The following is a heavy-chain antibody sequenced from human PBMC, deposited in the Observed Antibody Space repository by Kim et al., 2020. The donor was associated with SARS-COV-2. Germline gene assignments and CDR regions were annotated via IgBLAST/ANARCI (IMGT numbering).Heavy chain of an antibody. CDR2: IYPAGDT. J-gene: IGHJ4*02. CDR3: VRGSRQSSTSWYYFES. D-gene: IGHD2-15*01. V-gene: IGHV3-53*01. Sequence: GGSLRLSCAAAGFTVSSNYMSWVRQPPGKGLEKVSDIYPAGDTYPEDAVRGRFTMSRDNSKNTLYLQMNSLRVEDTAIYYCVRGSRQSSTSWYYFESWGQGTLAT. CDR1: GFTVSSNY.